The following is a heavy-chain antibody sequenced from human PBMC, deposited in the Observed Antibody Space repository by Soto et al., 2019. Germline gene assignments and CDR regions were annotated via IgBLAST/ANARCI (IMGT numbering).Heavy chain of an antibody. V-gene: IGHV4-59*01. CDR3: ATGTKPPYDSSGYGRGPYYYYGMDV. J-gene: IGHJ6*02. D-gene: IGHD3-22*01. Sequence: SETLSLTCTVSGGSISSYYWSWVRQPPGKGLEWIGYIYYSGSTNYNPSLKSRVTISVDTSKNQFSLKLSSVTAEDTAVYYCATGTKPPYDSSGYGRGPYYYYGMDVWGQGTTVTVSS. CDR2: IYYSGST. CDR1: GGSISSYY.